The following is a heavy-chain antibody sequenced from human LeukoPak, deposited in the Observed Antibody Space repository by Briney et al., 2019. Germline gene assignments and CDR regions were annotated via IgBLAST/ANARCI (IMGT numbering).Heavy chain of an antibody. CDR1: GGSISSHY. CDR2: IYYSGST. V-gene: IGHV4-59*11. D-gene: IGHD2-2*01. Sequence: SETLSLTCTVSGGSISSHYWSWIRQPPGKGLEWIGYIYYSGSTNYNPSLKSRVTISVDTSKNQFSLKLSSVTAADTAVYYCARGVVVVPAAVLGYYYYMDVWGKGTTVTVSS. CDR3: ARGVVVVPAAVLGYYYYMDV. J-gene: IGHJ6*03.